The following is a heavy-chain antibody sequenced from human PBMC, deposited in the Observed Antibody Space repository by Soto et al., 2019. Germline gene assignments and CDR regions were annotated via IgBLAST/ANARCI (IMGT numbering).Heavy chain of an antibody. CDR2: ISWNSGSI. J-gene: IGHJ3*02. CDR3: AKALGNGHSGWYHDAFDI. Sequence: GGSLRLSCAASGFTFDDYAMHWVRQAPGKGLEWVSGISWNSGSIGYADSVKGRFTISRDNAKNSLYLQMNSLRAEDTALYYCAKALGNGHSGWYHDAFDIWGQGTMVTVSS. CDR1: GFTFDDYA. V-gene: IGHV3-9*01. D-gene: IGHD6-19*01.